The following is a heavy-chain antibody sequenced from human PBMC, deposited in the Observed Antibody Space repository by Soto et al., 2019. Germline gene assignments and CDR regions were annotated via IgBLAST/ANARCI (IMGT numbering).Heavy chain of an antibody. CDR3: ATSRYSSSWYLFDY. CDR1: GFTFSSYS. V-gene: IGHV3-21*01. CDR2: ISSSSSYI. Sequence: EVQLVESGGGLVKPGGSLRLSCAASGFTFSSYSMNWVRQAPGKGLEWVSSISSSSSYIYYADSVKGRFTFSRDNAKNALYLQMNSLRAEDTAVYYCATSRYSSSWYLFDYWGQGTLVTVSS. J-gene: IGHJ4*02. D-gene: IGHD6-13*01.